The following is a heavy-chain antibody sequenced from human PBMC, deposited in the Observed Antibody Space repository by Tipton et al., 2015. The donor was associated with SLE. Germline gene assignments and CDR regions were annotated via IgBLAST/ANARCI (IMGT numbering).Heavy chain of an antibody. V-gene: IGHV4-38-2*02. CDR3: ARENNWFDP. CDR2: TNQGGGT. CDR1: GYSISSGYY. Sequence: TLSLTCSVSGYSISSGYYWGWIRQPPGKGLEWIGITNQGGGTYYNSSLKSRVTISPDASKNQFSLKLSSVTAADTAVYYCARENNWFDPWGQGTLVTVSS. J-gene: IGHJ5*02.